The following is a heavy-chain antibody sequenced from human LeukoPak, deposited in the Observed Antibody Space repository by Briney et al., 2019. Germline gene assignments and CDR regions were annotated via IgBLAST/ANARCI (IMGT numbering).Heavy chain of an antibody. CDR2: IIPIFGRA. CDR3: ARDGTGRGRYYYYGMDV. D-gene: IGHD3-10*01. V-gene: IGHV1-69*06. CDR1: GGTFSSYA. J-gene: IGHJ6*04. Sequence: ASVKVSCKASGGTFSSYAMSWVRQAPGQGLEWMGGIIPIFGRANYAQKVQGRVTITGDKSTSTAYMELSSLRSEDTAVYYCARDGTGRGRYYYYGMDVWGKGTTVTVSS.